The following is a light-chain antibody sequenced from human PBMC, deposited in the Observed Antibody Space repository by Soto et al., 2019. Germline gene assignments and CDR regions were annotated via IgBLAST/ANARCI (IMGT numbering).Light chain of an antibody. CDR3: QQANSFPRT. CDR2: AAS. J-gene: IGKJ1*01. V-gene: IGKV1-12*01. CDR1: QRVSSW. Sequence: DIQMTQSPSSVSASVGDRVTITCRASQRVSSWLAWYQQKPGKAPNLLIYAASSLQSGVPSRFSGSGSGTDFTLTISSLQPEDFAPYFCQQANSFPRTFGQGTKVEIK.